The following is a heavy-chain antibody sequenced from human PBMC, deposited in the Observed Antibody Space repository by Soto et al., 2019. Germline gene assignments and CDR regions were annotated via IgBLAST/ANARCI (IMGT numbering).Heavy chain of an antibody. D-gene: IGHD2-2*01. Sequence: EVQLVESGGGLVQPGGSLRLSCAASGFTFSSYWMHWVRQAPGKGLVWVSGINSDGSSTSYADSVKGRFTISRDNAKNTLYLQMNSLRAEDTAVYYCARGRLLLGKSDAFDIWGQGTMVTVSS. CDR3: ARGRLLLGKSDAFDI. V-gene: IGHV3-74*01. CDR1: GFTFSSYW. CDR2: INSDGSST. J-gene: IGHJ3*02.